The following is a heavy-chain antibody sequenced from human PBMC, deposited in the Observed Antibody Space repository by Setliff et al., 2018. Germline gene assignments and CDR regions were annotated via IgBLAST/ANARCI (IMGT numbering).Heavy chain of an antibody. V-gene: IGHV1-2*02. Sequence: ASVKVSCKASADTFTGYYVHWVRQAPGQGLEWMGWINGNSGVTKYAQKFQGRVTMTSQTSISIVYMDLARLTSDDTAVYYCAQTKGFVDGYLDPWGQGTLVTVSS. CDR3: AQTKGFVDGYLDP. D-gene: IGHD2-21*02. CDR1: ADTFTGYY. CDR2: INGNSGVT. J-gene: IGHJ5*02.